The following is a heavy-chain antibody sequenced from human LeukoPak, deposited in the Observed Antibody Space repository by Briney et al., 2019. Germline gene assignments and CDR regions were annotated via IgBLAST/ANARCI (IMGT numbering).Heavy chain of an antibody. CDR1: GFTVITND. V-gene: IGHV3-53*01. D-gene: IGHD1-14*01. CDR3: ARGVEPLAANTLAY. Sequence: PGGSLRLSCAASGFTVITNDMTWVRQAPGKVLECVSVLYSDCNTKYTDPVQCRCTISRDNSKNALYLEMNSLSPDDTAVYYCARGVEPLAANTLAYWGQGTLVTVSS. CDR2: LYSDCNT. J-gene: IGHJ4*02.